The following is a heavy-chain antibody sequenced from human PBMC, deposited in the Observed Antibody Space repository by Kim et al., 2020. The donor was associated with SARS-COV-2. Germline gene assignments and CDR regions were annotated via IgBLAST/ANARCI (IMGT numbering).Heavy chain of an antibody. V-gene: IGHV3-23*01. CDR2: ISGSGGST. CDR1: GFTFSSYA. D-gene: IGHD6-13*01. Sequence: GGSLRLSCAASGFTFSSYAMRWVRQAPGKGLEWVSAISGSGGSTYYADSVKGRFTISRDNSKNTLYLQMNSLRAEDTAVYYCAKETLRQLVPEYFDYWGQGTLVTVSS. CDR3: AKETLRQLVPEYFDY. J-gene: IGHJ4*02.